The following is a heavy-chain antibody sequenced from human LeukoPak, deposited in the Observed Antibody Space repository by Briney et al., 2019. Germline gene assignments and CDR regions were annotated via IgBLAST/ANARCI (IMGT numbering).Heavy chain of an antibody. CDR1: GGSISSYY. CDR2: IYHSGSS. D-gene: IGHD6-13*01. V-gene: IGHV4-38-2*02. Sequence: PSETLSLTCTVSGGSISSYYWSWIRQPPGKGLEWIGSIYHSGSSYYNPSLKSRVTISVDTSKNQFSLKLSSVTAADTAVYYCARVYTGSSWDYYYYMDVWGKGTTVTVSS. J-gene: IGHJ6*03. CDR3: ARVYTGSSWDYYYYMDV.